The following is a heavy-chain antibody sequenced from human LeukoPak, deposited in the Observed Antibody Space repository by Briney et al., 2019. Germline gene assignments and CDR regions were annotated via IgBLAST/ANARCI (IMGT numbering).Heavy chain of an antibody. Sequence: KPGGSLRLSCAASGFTFSDYSMIWVRQGPGKGLEWVSSISSRSSSTSYIASVKGRFTISRDNAKNSLYLQMNRLRAEDTAVYYCARAGCLRTLGYCSSFTSIDYWGRGTLVTVSS. V-gene: IGHV3-21*01. D-gene: IGHD2-2*01. CDR1: GFTFSDYS. CDR2: ISSRSSST. J-gene: IGHJ4*02. CDR3: ARAGCLRTLGYCSSFTSIDY.